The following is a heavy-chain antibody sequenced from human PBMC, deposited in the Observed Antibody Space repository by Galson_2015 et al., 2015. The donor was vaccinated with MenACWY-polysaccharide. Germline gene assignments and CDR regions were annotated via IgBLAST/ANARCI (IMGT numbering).Heavy chain of an antibody. CDR2: IAGGNGDT. D-gene: IGHD2/OR15-2a*01. V-gene: IGHV1-3*01. J-gene: IGHJ4*02. CDR1: GYTFSRYP. Sequence: SVKVSCKASGYTFSRYPIHWVRQAPGQRFEWMGWIAGGNGDTKYSEKLQGRVSITKDTSANTVYMELSSLTYEDTAVFYCARHVIGGGYFDYWGQGTLVTVSS. CDR3: ARHVIGGGYFDY.